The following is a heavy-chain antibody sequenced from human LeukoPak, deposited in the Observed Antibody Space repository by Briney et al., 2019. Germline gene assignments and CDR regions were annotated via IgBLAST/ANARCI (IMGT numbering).Heavy chain of an antibody. CDR3: ARSMGGSGYYATGYDY. CDR2: INPNSGGT. CDR1: GYTFTGYY. J-gene: IGHJ4*02. D-gene: IGHD3-22*01. Sequence: ASVKVSCKASGYTFTGYYMHWVRQAPGQGLEWMGWINPNSGGTNYAQKFQGRVTMTRDTSISTAYMELSRLRSDDTAVYYCARSMGGSGYYATGYDYWGQGTLVTVSS. V-gene: IGHV1-2*02.